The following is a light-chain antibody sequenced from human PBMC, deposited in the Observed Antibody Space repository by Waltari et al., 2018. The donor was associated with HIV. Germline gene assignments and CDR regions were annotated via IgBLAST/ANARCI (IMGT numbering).Light chain of an antibody. J-gene: IGKJ1*01. Sequence: DIRMTQSPSSLSTFVGDRVTITCRATHDIGNSLAWYQQRPGQVPKLLIYSTSTVQTGVPIRFSGSGSGTFFTLSIRSLQPEDVGTYFCQKYNSAPHTFGQGTKVEI. CDR3: QKYNSAPHT. CDR1: HDIGNS. V-gene: IGKV1-27*01. CDR2: STS.